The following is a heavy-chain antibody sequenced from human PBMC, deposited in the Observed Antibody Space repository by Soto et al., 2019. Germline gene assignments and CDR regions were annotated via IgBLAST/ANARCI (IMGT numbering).Heavy chain of an antibody. J-gene: IGHJ6*03. CDR1: GGSISSYY. D-gene: IGHD3-10*01. CDR3: ARGDYYGSGSYYNPTMDV. V-gene: IGHV4-59*08. CDR2: IYYSGST. Sequence: ETLSLTCTVSGGSISSYYWSWIRQPPGKGLEWIGYIYYSGSTNYNPSLKSRVTISVDTSKNQFSLKLSSVTAADTAVYYRARGDYYGSGSYYNPTMDVWGKGTTVTVSS.